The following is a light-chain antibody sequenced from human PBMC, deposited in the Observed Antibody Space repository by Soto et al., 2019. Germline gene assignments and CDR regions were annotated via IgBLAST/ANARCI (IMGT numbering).Light chain of an antibody. J-gene: IGLJ1*01. CDR2: EVT. CDR1: SSDIGGYNY. CDR3: SSDASTSTLCV. Sequence: QSALTQPASVSGSPGQSITISCTGTSSDIGGYNYVSWYQQHTGKAPTLMISEVTNRPSGVSNRFSGSKPGNTASLTSSGFQAEYEAEYSCSSDASTSTLCVFGTVTKVTVL. V-gene: IGLV2-14*01.